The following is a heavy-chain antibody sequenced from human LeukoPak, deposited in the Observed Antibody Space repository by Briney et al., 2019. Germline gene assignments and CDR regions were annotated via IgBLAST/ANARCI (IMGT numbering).Heavy chain of an antibody. CDR1: GFTFSSYA. Sequence: GRSLRLSCAASGFTFSSYAMHWVRQAPGKGLEWVAVISYDGSNKYYADSVKGRFTISRDNAKNSLYLQINSLRAEDTAMYYCARSAGNYYDSSGYYSFDAFDIWGQGTMVTVSS. CDR3: ARSAGNYYDSSGYYSFDAFDI. J-gene: IGHJ3*02. CDR2: ISYDGSNK. D-gene: IGHD3-22*01. V-gene: IGHV3-30-3*01.